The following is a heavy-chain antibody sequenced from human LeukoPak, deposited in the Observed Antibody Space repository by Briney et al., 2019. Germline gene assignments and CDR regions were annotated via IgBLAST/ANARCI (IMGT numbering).Heavy chain of an antibody. D-gene: IGHD6-19*01. J-gene: IGHJ4*02. CDR3: AKDPLNSSGWLNFDY. V-gene: IGHV3-64*04. Sequence: GGSLRLSCSASGFTFSVYALHWVRQAPGKGLEYLAAINSNGGDTYYANSVKGRFTISRDNSKNTLYLQMNSLRAEDTAVYYCAKDPLNSSGWLNFDYWGQGTLVTVSS. CDR1: GFTFSVYA. CDR2: INSNGGDT.